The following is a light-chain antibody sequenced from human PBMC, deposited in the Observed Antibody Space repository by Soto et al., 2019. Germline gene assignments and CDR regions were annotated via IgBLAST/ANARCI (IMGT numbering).Light chain of an antibody. V-gene: IGLV2-8*01. CDR3: KSYAGSNTYV. J-gene: IGLJ1*01. CDR2: EVV. Sequence: QSALTQPPSASGCPGQSGTISCTGTKNDIGGYDFVSWYQHHPGKAPRLIIYEVVQRPSGVPDRFSGSKSGNTASLTVSGLQAADEADYFCKSYAGSNTYVFGSGTKVTVL. CDR1: KNDIGGYDF.